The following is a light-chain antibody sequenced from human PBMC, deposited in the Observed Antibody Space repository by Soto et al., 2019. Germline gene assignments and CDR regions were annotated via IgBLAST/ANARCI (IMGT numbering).Light chain of an antibody. CDR1: SSDVGGYNY. CDR2: EVS. J-gene: IGLJ2*01. V-gene: IGLV2-14*01. CDR3: SSYTSSSTYVV. Sequence: QSVLTQPASVSGSPGQSITISCTGTSSDVGGYNYVSWYQQHPGKAPKLMIYEVSTRPSGVSNRFSGSKSGNTASLTISGLQDDDEADYYCSSYTSSSTYVVFGGGTKLTVL.